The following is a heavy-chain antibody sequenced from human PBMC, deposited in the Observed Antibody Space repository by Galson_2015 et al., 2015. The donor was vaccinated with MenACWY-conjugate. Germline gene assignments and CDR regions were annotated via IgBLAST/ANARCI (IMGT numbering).Heavy chain of an antibody. Sequence: SLRLSCAGSGFIFNNFSLTWLRQAPGRGLGWVAATSGSGGVTYHAASVKGRFPISRDNSKNPMYLQMTNLKAEDTARYFCAKGPLYDSSGSDSDYFEYWGQGTLVTVSS. D-gene: IGHD3-22*01. CDR1: GFIFNNFS. CDR2: TSGSGGVT. V-gene: IGHV3-23*01. CDR3: AKGPLYDSSGSDSDYFEY. J-gene: IGHJ4*01.